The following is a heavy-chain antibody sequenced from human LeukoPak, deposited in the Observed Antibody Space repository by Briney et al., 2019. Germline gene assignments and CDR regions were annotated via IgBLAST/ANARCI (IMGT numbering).Heavy chain of an antibody. J-gene: IGHJ4*02. D-gene: IGHD6-19*01. CDR1: GGSISSSSYY. V-gene: IGHV4-39*07. CDR3: ASLAGLGLDY. Sequence: PSETLSLTCTVSGGSISSSSYYWGWIRQPPGKGLEWIGEIYHSGSTNYNPSLKSRVTISVDKSKNQFSLKLSSVTAADTAVYYCASLAGLGLDYWGQGTLVTVSS. CDR2: IYHSGST.